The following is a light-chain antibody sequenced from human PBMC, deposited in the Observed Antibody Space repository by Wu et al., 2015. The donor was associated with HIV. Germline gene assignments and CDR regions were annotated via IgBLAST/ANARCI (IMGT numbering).Light chain of an antibody. J-gene: IGKJ5*01. V-gene: IGKV3-11*01. CDR2: DAS. CDR1: QSVGSY. Sequence: VLTQSPATLSLSLGERATLSCRASQSVGSYLTWFQQKPGQAPRLLIYDASNRAPGVPARFSGSGSGTDFTLTISSVQPEDFAVYYCQQRSNWPPTITFGQGTRLDNK. CDR3: QQRSNWPPTIT.